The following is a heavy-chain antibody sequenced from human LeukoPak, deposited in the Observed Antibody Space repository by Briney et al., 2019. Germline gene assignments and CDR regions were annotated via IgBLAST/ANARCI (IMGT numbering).Heavy chain of an antibody. Sequence: GGYLRLSHAASGFTFSSYSMNWVRQAPRKGLEWVSSISSSSSYIYYADSVKRRFTIPRDNDKNSLYLQMNSLRAEDTAVYYCARDVHYYDSSGYYGISFDYWGQGTVVTVSS. CDR2: ISSSSSYI. V-gene: IGHV3-21*01. CDR1: GFTFSSYS. CDR3: ARDVHYYDSSGYYGISFDY. D-gene: IGHD3-22*01. J-gene: IGHJ4*02.